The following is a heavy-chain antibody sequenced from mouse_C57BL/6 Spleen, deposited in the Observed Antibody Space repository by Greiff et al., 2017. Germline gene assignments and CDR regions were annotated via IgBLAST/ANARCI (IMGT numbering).Heavy chain of an antibody. V-gene: IGHV1-50*01. J-gene: IGHJ2*01. CDR2: IDPSDSYT. Sequence: QVQLQQPGAELVKPGASVKLSCKASGYTFTSYWMQWVKQRPGQGLEWIGEIDPSDSYTNYNQKFKGKATLTVDTSSSTAYMPLSSLTSEDSAVYYCARPSIYYYGSSYSDYWGQGTTLTVSS. CDR3: ARPSIYYYGSSYSDY. CDR1: GYTFTSYW. D-gene: IGHD1-1*01.